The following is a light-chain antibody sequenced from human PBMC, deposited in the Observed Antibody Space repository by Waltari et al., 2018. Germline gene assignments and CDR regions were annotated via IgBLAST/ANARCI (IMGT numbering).Light chain of an antibody. V-gene: IGLV2-11*01. CDR2: DVN. J-gene: IGLJ2*01. CDR3: CSYAGSYTFV. CDR1: SSDVGGYNY. Sequence: QSALTQPRSVSGSPGQSVTIYCTGTSSDVGGYNYVSWYQQHPGKAPKFMIYDVNKRPSGFPDRFSGSKSGNTASLTISGLQAEDEADYYCCSYAGSYTFVFGGGTKLTVL.